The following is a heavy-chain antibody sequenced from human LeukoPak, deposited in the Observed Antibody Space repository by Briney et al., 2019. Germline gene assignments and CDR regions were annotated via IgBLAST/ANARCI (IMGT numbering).Heavy chain of an antibody. CDR1: GYTFTSYY. Sequence: ASVKVSCKASGYTFTSYYMHWVRQAPGQGLEWMGWISAYNGNTNYAQKLQGRVTMTTDTSTSTAYMELRSLRSDDTAVYYCARDFLKVDRMNGYWGQGTLVTVSS. CDR2: ISAYNGNT. D-gene: IGHD1-1*01. J-gene: IGHJ4*02. CDR3: ARDFLKVDRMNGY. V-gene: IGHV1-18*04.